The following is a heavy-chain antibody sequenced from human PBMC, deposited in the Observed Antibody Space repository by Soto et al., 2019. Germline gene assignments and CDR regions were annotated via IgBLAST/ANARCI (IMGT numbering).Heavy chain of an antibody. CDR1: GFTFSSYG. J-gene: IGHJ4*02. Sequence: QVQLVESGGGVVQPGRSLRLSCAASGFTFSSYGMHWVRQAPGKGLEWVAVISYDGSNKYYADSVKGRFTISRDNSKNTLYLQMYSLRAEDTAVYYCAKESYYYYGSGSYYNMVDYWGQGTLVTVSS. CDR2: ISYDGSNK. D-gene: IGHD3-10*01. CDR3: AKESYYYYGSGSYYNMVDY. V-gene: IGHV3-30*18.